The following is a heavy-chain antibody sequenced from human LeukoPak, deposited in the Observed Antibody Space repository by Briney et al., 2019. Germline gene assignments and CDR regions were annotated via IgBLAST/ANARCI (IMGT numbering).Heavy chain of an antibody. Sequence: PGGSLRLSCAASGFTFSSYAMHWVRQAPGKGLEWVAVISYDGSNKYYADSVKGRFTNSRDNSKNTLYLQMNSLRAEDTAVYYCAREDVVVPAAMFDYWGQGTLVTVSS. D-gene: IGHD2-2*01. CDR1: GFTFSSYA. J-gene: IGHJ4*02. CDR2: ISYDGSNK. CDR3: AREDVVVPAAMFDY. V-gene: IGHV3-30-3*01.